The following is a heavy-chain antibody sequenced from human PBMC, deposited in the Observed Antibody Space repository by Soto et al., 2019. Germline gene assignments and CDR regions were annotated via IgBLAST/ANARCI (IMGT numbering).Heavy chain of an antibody. CDR3: AGSTAQYWYYMDV. Sequence: PSQTLSLTCAISGDSVSSNSAAWNWIRQSPSRGLEWLGRTYYRSRWYNDYAVSVRSRITVNPDTSKNQFSLQLTSVTPEDTAVYYCAGSTAQYWYYMDVWGRGTTVTVS. CDR1: GDSVSSNSAA. D-gene: IGHD1-26*01. J-gene: IGHJ6*03. CDR2: TYYRSRWYN. V-gene: IGHV6-1*01.